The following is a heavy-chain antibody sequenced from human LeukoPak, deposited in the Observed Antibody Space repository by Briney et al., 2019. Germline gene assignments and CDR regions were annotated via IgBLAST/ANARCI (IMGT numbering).Heavy chain of an antibody. V-gene: IGHV1-69*06. D-gene: IGHD2-2*01. CDR2: IIPIFGTA. CDR3: ARGPGPVWSSTTRYFDY. J-gene: IGHJ4*02. CDR1: GGTFSSYA. Sequence: PEASVKLSCKASGGTFSSYAISWVRQAPGQGLEWMGGIIPIFGTANYAQKFQGRVTITADKSTSTAYMELSSLRSEDTAVYYCARGPGPVWSSTTRYFDYWGQGTLVTVSS.